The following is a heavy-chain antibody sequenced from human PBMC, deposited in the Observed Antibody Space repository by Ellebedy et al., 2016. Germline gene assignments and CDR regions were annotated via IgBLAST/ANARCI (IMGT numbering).Heavy chain of an antibody. CDR3: ARVLAVAGSV. V-gene: IGHV1-69*13. J-gene: IGHJ4*02. D-gene: IGHD6-19*01. CDR1: GGTFSSYA. CDR2: IIPIFGTA. Sequence: SVKVSXKASGGTFSSYAISWVRQAPGQGLEWMGGIIPIFGTANYAQKFQGRVTITADESTSTAYMELRSLRSDDTAVYYCARVLAVAGSVWGQGTLVTVSS.